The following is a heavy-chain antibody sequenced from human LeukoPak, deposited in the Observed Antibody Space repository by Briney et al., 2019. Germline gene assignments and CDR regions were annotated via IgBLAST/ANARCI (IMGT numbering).Heavy chain of an antibody. J-gene: IGHJ6*02. CDR2: IYYSGST. CDR3: ARERDYGDYGYYYYGMDV. V-gene: IGHV4-59*01. D-gene: IGHD4-17*01. Sequence: KPSETLSLTCAVYGGSFSGYYWSWIRQPPGKGLEWIGYIYYSGSTNYNPSLKSRVTISVDTSKNQFSLKLSSVTAADTAVYYCARERDYGDYGYYYYGMDVWGQGTTVTVSS. CDR1: GGSFSGYY.